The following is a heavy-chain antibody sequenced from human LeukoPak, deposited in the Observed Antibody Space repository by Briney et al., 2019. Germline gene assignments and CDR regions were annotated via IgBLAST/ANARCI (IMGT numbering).Heavy chain of an antibody. J-gene: IGHJ5*02. D-gene: IGHD6-13*01. V-gene: IGHV1-8*01. Sequence: ASVKVSCKASGYTFISYDINWVRQATGQGLEWMGWMNPNSGNTGYAQKFQGRVTMTRNTSISTAYMELSSLRSEDTAVYYCARKRTIAAAGYNWFDPWGQGTLVTVSS. CDR3: ARKRTIAAAGYNWFDP. CDR1: GYTFISYD. CDR2: MNPNSGNT.